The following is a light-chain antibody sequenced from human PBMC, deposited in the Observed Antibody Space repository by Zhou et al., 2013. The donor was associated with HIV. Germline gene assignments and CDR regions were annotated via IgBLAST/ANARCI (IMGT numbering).Light chain of an antibody. V-gene: IGKV1-5*01. CDR1: QGIRTW. J-gene: IGKJ3*01. CDR3: QQYNSYSFT. CDR2: GAS. Sequence: DIHMTQSPSSVSASIGDRVVITCRASQGIRTWLAWYQQKPGKPPILLIYGASFLHSGVPSRFSGRGSGTEFTLTISSLQPDDFATYYCQQYNSYSFTFGPGTKVDIK.